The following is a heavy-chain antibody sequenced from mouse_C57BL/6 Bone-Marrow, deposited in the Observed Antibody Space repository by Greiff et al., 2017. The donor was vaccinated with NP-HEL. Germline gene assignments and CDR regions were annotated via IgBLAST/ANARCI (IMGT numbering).Heavy chain of an antibody. J-gene: IGHJ2*01. D-gene: IGHD1-1*02. CDR2: IDPSDSYT. CDR1: GYTFTSYW. CDR3: ARGTGGPYFDY. V-gene: IGHV1-50*01. Sequence: QVHVKQPGAELVKPGASVKLSCKASGYTFTSYWMQWVKQRPGQGLEWIGEIDPSDSYTNYNQKFKGKATLTVDTSSSTAYMQLSSLTSEDSAVYYCARGTGGPYFDYWGQGTTLTVSS.